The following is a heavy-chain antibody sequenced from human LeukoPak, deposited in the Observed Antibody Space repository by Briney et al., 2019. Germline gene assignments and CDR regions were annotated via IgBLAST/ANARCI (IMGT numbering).Heavy chain of an antibody. V-gene: IGHV4-4*07. J-gene: IGHJ6*03. CDR3: ARDSVLVSNSGYYYYYYYYMDV. CDR1: DGSISSYY. Sequence: SETLSLTCTVSDGSISSYYWSWIRQPAGKGLEWIGRIYTSGSTNYNPSLKSRVTMSVDTSKNQFSLKLSSVTAADAAVYYCARDSVLVSNSGYYYYYYYYMDVWGKGTTVTVSS. D-gene: IGHD4-11*01. CDR2: IYTSGST.